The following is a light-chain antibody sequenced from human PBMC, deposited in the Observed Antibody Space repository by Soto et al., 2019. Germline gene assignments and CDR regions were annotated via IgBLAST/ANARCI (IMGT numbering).Light chain of an antibody. Sequence: DIPMTQSPSSLSASVGDRVTITCRASQSISSYLNWYQQKPGKAPKLLIYAASSLQRGVPSRFSGSGSGTDFTLTISSLQPEDFATYYCQHTYSTPRTFGQGTKLEIK. CDR2: AAS. V-gene: IGKV1-39*01. J-gene: IGKJ2*02. CDR3: QHTYSTPRT. CDR1: QSISSY.